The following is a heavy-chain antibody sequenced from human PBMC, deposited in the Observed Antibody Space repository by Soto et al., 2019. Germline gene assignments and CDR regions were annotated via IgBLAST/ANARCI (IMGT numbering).Heavy chain of an antibody. CDR2: IWYDGSNK. CDR1: GFTFSSYG. J-gene: IGHJ4*02. Sequence: ALRLSCAASGFTFSSYGMHWVRKTPGKGLEWVAVIWYDGSNKYYADSVKGRFTISRDNSKNTLYLQMNSLRAEDTAVYYCARDGYGSGSYYIDYWGQGTLVTVSS. CDR3: ARDGYGSGSYYIDY. D-gene: IGHD3-10*01. V-gene: IGHV3-33*01.